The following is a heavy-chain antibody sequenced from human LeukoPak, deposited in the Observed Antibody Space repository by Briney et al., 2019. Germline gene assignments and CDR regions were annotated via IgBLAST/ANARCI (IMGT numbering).Heavy chain of an antibody. CDR1: GFTFSSYG. CDR2: ISYDGSNK. J-gene: IGHJ4*02. D-gene: IGHD3-10*01. Sequence: GGSLRLSCAASGFTFSSYGMHWVRQAPGKGLEWVAVISYDGSNKYYADSVKGRFTISRDNSKNTLYLQMNSLRAEDTAVYYCGKGVHGSRSTSFADYWGQGTLVTVSS. V-gene: IGHV3-30*18. CDR3: GKGVHGSRSTSFADY.